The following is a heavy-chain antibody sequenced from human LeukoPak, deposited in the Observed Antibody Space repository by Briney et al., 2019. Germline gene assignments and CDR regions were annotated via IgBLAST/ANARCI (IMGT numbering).Heavy chain of an antibody. CDR1: GFTFSNYD. J-gene: IGHJ4*02. CDR3: ARSRNQNYYYGSGNYYPSWFFDY. V-gene: IGHV3-13*04. Sequence: GGSLRLSCAASGFTFSNYDMHWVRQGTGKGLEWVSAIGTAGETYYPGSVKGRFTISRENAENSLYLQMNSLSAGDTAVYYCARSRNQNYYYGSGNYYPSWFFDYWGQGTLVTVSS. CDR2: IGTAGET. D-gene: IGHD3-10*01.